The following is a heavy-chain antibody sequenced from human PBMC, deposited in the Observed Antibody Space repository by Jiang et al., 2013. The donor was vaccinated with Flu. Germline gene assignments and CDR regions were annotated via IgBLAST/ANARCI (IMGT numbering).Heavy chain of an antibody. V-gene: IGHV1-18*01. CDR3: ARDLVGRELFYRI. CDR2: HALTMVR. CDR1: GGTFSTYG. D-gene: IGHD1-14*01. J-gene: IGHJ4*02. Sequence: SGAEVKKPGSSVKVSCKASGGTFSTYGISWVRQAPGQGLEWMGVDHALTMVRHTIAQNFQGRVTLTTDTSTSTAYMDLKSLRSDDTAVYYCARDLVGRELFYRIWGQGTLVTVSS.